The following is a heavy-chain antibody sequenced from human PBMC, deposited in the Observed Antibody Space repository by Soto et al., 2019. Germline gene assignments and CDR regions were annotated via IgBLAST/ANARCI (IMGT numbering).Heavy chain of an antibody. J-gene: IGHJ4*02. CDR1: GFTFSNYG. V-gene: IGHV3-30-3*01. Sequence: GGSLRVPCAASGFTFSNYGMRRVRQAPGKGLEWVAVISYDGSNKYYADSVKGRFTISRDNSKNTLYLQMNSLRAEDTAVYYCARAHSPYDILTGYPVYYWGQGTLVTVSS. CDR2: ISYDGSNK. D-gene: IGHD3-9*01. CDR3: ARAHSPYDILTGYPVYY.